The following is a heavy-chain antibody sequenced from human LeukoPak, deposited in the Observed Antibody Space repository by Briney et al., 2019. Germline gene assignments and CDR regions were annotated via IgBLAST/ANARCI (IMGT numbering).Heavy chain of an antibody. V-gene: IGHV3-23*01. CDR3: AKVWHQGSLIHIPYFDY. CDR2: ISGSGGST. CDR1: GLTFSSYA. Sequence: GGSLRLSCAASGLTFSSYAMSWVRQAPGKGLEWVSAISGSGGSTYYADSVKGRFTISRDNSKNTLYLQMNSLRAEDTAVYYCAKVWHQGSLIHIPYFDYWGQGTLVTVSS. D-gene: IGHD1-26*01. J-gene: IGHJ4*02.